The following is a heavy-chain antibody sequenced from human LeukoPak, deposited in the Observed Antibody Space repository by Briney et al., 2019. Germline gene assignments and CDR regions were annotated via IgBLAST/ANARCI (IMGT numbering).Heavy chain of an antibody. CDR1: GFTFSSYS. D-gene: IGHD2-2*01. Sequence: GGSLRLSCAASGFTFSSYSMNWVRQAPGKGLEWASYISSSSSTIYYADSVKGRFTISRDNAKNSLYLQMNSLRAEDTAVYYCARSVVVPAAMTHDYWGQGTLVTVSS. CDR3: ARSVVVPAAMTHDY. V-gene: IGHV3-48*01. J-gene: IGHJ4*02. CDR2: ISSSSSTI.